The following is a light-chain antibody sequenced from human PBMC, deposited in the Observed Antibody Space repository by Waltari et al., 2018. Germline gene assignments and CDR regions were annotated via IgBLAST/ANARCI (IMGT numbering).Light chain of an antibody. V-gene: IGLV2-8*01. J-gene: IGLJ1*01. CDR2: EVT. CDR3: SSYAGSSTYV. Sequence: QSALTQPPSASGSPGQSLTVSCTVTRSDVAHCNYVSWYQQYPGKAPKLFIYEVTKRPSGVPDRFSGSKSGNTASLTVSGLRAEDEADYYCSSYAGSSTYVFGSGTKVTVL. CDR1: RSDVAHCNY.